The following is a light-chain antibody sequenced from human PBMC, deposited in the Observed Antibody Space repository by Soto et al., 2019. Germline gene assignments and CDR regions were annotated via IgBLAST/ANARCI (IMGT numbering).Light chain of an antibody. J-gene: IGKJ1*01. CDR2: GAS. Sequence: EIVMTQSPATLSVSPGERATLSCRASQSVSSNLAWYQQKPGQAPRLLIYGASTRATGIPARFSGSGSGTEFTLTISSLQSKDVAVYYCQQYNNWPQTFGQGTKVEIK. CDR1: QSVSSN. V-gene: IGKV3-15*01. CDR3: QQYNNWPQT.